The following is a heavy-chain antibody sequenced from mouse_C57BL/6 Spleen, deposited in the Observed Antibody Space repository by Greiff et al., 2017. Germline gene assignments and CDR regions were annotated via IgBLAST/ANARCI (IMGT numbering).Heavy chain of an antibody. V-gene: IGHV1-54*01. J-gene: IGHJ4*01. CDR2: INPGSGGT. D-gene: IGHD2-3*01. Sequence: QVQLQQSGAELVRPGTSVKVSCKASGYAFTNYLIEWVKQRPGQGLEWIGVINPGSGGTNYNEKFKGKATLTADKSTSTAYMQLSSLSSEDSTVYFCARGMVRGIMDYWGQGTTVTVSS. CDR3: ARGMVRGIMDY. CDR1: GYAFTNYL.